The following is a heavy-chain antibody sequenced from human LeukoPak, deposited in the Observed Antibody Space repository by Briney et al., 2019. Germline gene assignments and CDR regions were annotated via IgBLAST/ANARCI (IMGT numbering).Heavy chain of an antibody. CDR2: ISSSGSTI. CDR1: GFTFGSYA. Sequence: GGSLRLSCTASGFTFGSYAMSWIRQAPGKELEWVSYISSSGSTIYYADSVKGRFTISRDNAKNSLYLQMNSLRAEDTAVYYCATGDGDPEYWGQGTLVTVSS. D-gene: IGHD4-17*01. V-gene: IGHV3-11*01. J-gene: IGHJ4*02. CDR3: ATGDGDPEY.